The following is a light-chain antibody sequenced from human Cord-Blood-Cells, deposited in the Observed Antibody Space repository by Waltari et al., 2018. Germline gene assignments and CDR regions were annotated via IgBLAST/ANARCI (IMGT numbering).Light chain of an antibody. Sequence: QLVLTQSPSASASLGASVKLTCTLSSGPRSYAIPWPHQQPKKGPRYLMKLNSDGSHSKGDGIPDRFSGSSSGAERYLTISSLQSEDEADYYCQTWGTGTHVFGTGTKVTVL. CDR1: SGPRSYA. CDR3: QTWGTGTHV. V-gene: IGLV4-69*01. CDR2: LNSDGSH. J-gene: IGLJ1*01.